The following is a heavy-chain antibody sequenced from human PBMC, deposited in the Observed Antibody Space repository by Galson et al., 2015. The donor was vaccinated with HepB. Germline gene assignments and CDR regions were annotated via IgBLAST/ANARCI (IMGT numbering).Heavy chain of an antibody. CDR1: GYTFTGYY. D-gene: IGHD2-15*01. J-gene: IGHJ4*02. V-gene: IGHV1-2*06. Sequence: SVKVSCKASGYTFTGYYMHWVRQAPGQGLEWMGRINPNSGGTNYAQKFQGRVTMTRDTSISTAYMELSRLRSDDTAVYYCARDSWRCSGGSCYSAENEFDYWGQGTLVTVSS. CDR2: INPNSGGT. CDR3: ARDSWRCSGGSCYSAENEFDY.